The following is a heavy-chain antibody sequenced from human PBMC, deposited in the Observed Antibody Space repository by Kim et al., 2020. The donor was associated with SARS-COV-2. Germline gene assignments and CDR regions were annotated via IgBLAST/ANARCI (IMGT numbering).Heavy chain of an antibody. V-gene: IGHV1-8*01. J-gene: IGHJ4*02. D-gene: IGHD1-26*01. CDR2: T. Sequence: TGYAQKFQGRVTMTRNTSISTAYMELSSLRSEDTAVYYCARVEWELPDYWGQGTLVTVSS. CDR3: ARVEWELPDY.